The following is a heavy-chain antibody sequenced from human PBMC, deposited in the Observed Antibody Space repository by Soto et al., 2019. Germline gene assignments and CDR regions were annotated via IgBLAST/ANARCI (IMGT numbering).Heavy chain of an antibody. D-gene: IGHD5-18*01. V-gene: IGHV3-23*01. J-gene: IGHJ4*02. Sequence: EVQLLESGGGLVQPGGSLRLSCAASGFTFSSYAMSWVRQAPGKGLEWVSAISGSGGSTYYADSVKGRFTISRDNSKNTLYLQMNSLRAEDTAVYYCAKDRSVGVFTAMAYYFDYWGQGTLVTVSS. CDR3: AKDRSVGVFTAMAYYFDY. CDR1: GFTFSSYA. CDR2: ISGSGGST.